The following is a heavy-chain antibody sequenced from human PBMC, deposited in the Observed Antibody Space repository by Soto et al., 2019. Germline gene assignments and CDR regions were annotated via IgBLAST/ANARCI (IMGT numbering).Heavy chain of an antibody. Sequence: QEHLVESGGGVVQPGRSLRLSCAASGSIFSGYGMHWVRQAPGKGLEWVAVIWYDGSNKYYADSVKGRFTISRDNSKNLLYLQMASLRAEDTAVYYCARDGLGGTAFRGFCDYWGQGTLVPVSS. CDR2: IWYDGSNK. V-gene: IGHV3-33*01. CDR3: ARDGLGGTAFRGFCDY. D-gene: IGHD1-7*01. CDR1: GSIFSGYG. J-gene: IGHJ4*02.